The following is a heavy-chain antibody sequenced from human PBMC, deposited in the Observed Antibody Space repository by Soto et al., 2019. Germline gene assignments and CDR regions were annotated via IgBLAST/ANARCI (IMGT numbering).Heavy chain of an antibody. D-gene: IGHD2-2*01. CDR3: AREAGYCSRTSCYRRAFDT. J-gene: IGHJ3*02. CDR2: INTDGDTS. CDR1: GFTFSGHW. V-gene: IGHV3-74*01. Sequence: EVHLVESGGDLVQPGGSLRLSCAASGFTFSGHWMHWVRQVPGKGLEWVSRINTDGDTSGYADSMKGRFAISRDNAKNTLYLQMNGLRAEDTAVYYCAREAGYCSRTSCYRRAFDTWGQGTTVSVSS.